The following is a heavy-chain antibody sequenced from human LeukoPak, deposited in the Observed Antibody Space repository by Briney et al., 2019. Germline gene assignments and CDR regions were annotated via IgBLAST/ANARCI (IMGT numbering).Heavy chain of an antibody. Sequence: GGSLRLSCAASGFTFSSYSMNWVRQAPGKGLEWVSSISSSSSYIYYAVSVKGRFTISRDNAKNSLYLQMNSLRAEDTAVYYCARFSEAAAGTGLDYWGQGTLVTVSS. CDR2: ISSSSSYI. CDR3: ARFSEAAAGTGLDY. V-gene: IGHV3-21*01. D-gene: IGHD6-13*01. J-gene: IGHJ4*02. CDR1: GFTFSSYS.